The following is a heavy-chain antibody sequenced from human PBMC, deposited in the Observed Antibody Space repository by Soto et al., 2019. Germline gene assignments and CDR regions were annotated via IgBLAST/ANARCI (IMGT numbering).Heavy chain of an antibody. CDR3: ARVSGRDDYGGSRLGY. J-gene: IGHJ4*02. Sequence: QVQLVESGGGVVQPGRSLRLSCAASGFTFSSYGMHWVRQAPGKGLEWVAVIWYDGSNKYYADSVKGRFTISRDNSKNSRYLEMNITRAVDRAAYYCARVSGRDDYGGSRLGYWGQGTLVTVSS. CDR2: IWYDGSNK. V-gene: IGHV3-33*01. CDR1: GFTFSSYG. D-gene: IGHD4-17*01.